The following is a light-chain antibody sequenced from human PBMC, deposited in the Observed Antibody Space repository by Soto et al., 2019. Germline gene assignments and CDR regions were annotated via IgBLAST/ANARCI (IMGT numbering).Light chain of an antibody. V-gene: IGKV1-12*01. J-gene: IGKJ5*01. CDR2: AAS. CDR3: QHADSFPLIT. Sequence: DIQMTQSPSSVCASVGERVTITCRSSEDISTWLAWYQQKPGKAPKLLIYAASSLQSGVPSRFSGSGSGTDFTLTISSLQPEDFATYYCQHADSFPLITFGQGTRLEIK. CDR1: EDISTW.